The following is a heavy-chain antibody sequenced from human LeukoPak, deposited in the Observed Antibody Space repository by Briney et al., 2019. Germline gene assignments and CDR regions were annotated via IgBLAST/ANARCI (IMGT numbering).Heavy chain of an antibody. CDR1: GGSISSYY. Sequence: SETLSLTCTVSGGSISSYYWHWIRQPPGKGLEWIGYVYYSGSTYYNPSLKSRVTISVDTSKNQFSLKLSPVTAADTAVYYCARGIAAAGTTSSYYFDYWGQGTLVTVSS. CDR2: VYYSGST. V-gene: IGHV4-59*06. D-gene: IGHD6-13*01. J-gene: IGHJ4*02. CDR3: ARGIAAAGTTSSYYFDY.